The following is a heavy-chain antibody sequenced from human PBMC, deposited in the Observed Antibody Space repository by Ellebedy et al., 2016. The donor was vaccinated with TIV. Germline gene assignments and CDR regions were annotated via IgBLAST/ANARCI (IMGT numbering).Heavy chain of an antibody. D-gene: IGHD3-3*01. V-gene: IGHV3-74*01. Sequence: GGSLRLXXAASGFTFSSYWMHWVRQAPGKGLVWVSRNNGDGSITTYADSVKGRFTISRDNAKNTLYLQMNSLRAEDTAVYYCASSVGYDFWSGPSLLDSWGQGTLVTVSS. CDR1: GFTFSSYW. CDR3: ASSVGYDFWSGPSLLDS. J-gene: IGHJ4*02. CDR2: NNGDGSIT.